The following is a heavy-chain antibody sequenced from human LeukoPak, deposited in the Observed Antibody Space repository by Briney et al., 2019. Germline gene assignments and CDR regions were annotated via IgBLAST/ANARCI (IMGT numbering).Heavy chain of an antibody. Sequence: PSETLSLTCTVSGGSISSYYWSWIRQPPGKGLEWIGYIYYSGSTNYNPSLKSRVTISVDTSKSQFSLKLSSVTAADTAVYYCARAGIGAAYHYHYGMDVWGQGTTVTVSS. D-gene: IGHD6-13*01. CDR1: GGSISSYY. CDR2: IYYSGST. CDR3: ARAGIGAAYHYHYGMDV. J-gene: IGHJ6*02. V-gene: IGHV4-59*08.